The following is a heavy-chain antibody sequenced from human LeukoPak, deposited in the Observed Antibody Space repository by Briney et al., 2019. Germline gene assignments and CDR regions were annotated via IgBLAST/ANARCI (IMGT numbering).Heavy chain of an antibody. V-gene: IGHV3-73*01. Sequence: GGSLRLXCAASGFTFSGSAMHWVRQASGKGLEWVGRIRSKTNNYATAYAASVKGRFTISRDDSKNTAYLQMNSLKTEDTAVYYSSRYDGDNSYYFDYWGQGTLVTVSS. D-gene: IGHD4-17*01. CDR2: IRSKTNNYAT. CDR3: SRYDGDNSYYFDY. CDR1: GFTFSGSA. J-gene: IGHJ4*02.